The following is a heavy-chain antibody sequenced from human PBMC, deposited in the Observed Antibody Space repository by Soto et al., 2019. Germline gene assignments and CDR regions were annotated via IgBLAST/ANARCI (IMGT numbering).Heavy chain of an antibody. CDR3: AKPLGGYYYYGMDV. J-gene: IGHJ6*02. CDR2: ISGSGGST. CDR1: GFTFSSYA. V-gene: IGHV3-23*01. Sequence: EVQLLESGGGLVQPGGSLRLSCAASGFTFSSYAMSWVRQAPGKGLEWVSAISGSGGSTYYADSVKGRFTISRDNCKNTLYLQMNSLRVEDTAVYYCAKPLGGYYYYGMDVWGQGTTVTVSS.